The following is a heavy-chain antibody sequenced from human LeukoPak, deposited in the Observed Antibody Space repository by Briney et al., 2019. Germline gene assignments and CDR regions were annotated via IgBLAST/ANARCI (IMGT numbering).Heavy chain of an antibody. Sequence: GASVKVSCKASGYTFTSYGISWVRQAPGQGLEWMGWISAYNGNTNYAQKLQGRVTMTTDTSTGTAYMELRSLRSDDTAVYYCARVPVTGDLSARPRYFDYWGQGTLVTVSS. D-gene: IGHD7-27*01. CDR1: GYTFTSYG. J-gene: IGHJ4*02. CDR2: ISAYNGNT. CDR3: ARVPVTGDLSARPRYFDY. V-gene: IGHV1-18*01.